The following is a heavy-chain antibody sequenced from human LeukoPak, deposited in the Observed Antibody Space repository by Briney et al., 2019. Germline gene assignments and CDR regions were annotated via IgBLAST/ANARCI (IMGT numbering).Heavy chain of an antibody. J-gene: IGHJ3*02. Sequence: GGSLRLSCAASGFTVSSNYMSWVRQAPGKGLEWVSLIYSGGSTYCADSVKGRFTISRDNSKNTLYFQMNSLRAEDTAVYYCARRYCSDGICSHYGFDIWGQGTMVTVSS. V-gene: IGHV3-66*04. CDR3: ARRYCSDGICSHYGFDI. CDR2: IYSGGST. D-gene: IGHD2-15*01. CDR1: GFTVSSNY.